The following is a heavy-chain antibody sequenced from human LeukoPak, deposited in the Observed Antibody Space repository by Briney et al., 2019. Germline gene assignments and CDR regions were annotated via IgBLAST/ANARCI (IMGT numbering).Heavy chain of an antibody. Sequence: NPSETLSLTCTVSGGSISSYYWSWIRQPPGKGLEWIGYIYYSGSTNYNPSLKSRVTISVDTSKNQFSLKLSSVTAADTAVYYCARERPNWNDDRIFDYWGQETLVTVSS. V-gene: IGHV4-59*01. J-gene: IGHJ4*02. D-gene: IGHD1-20*01. CDR3: ARERPNWNDDRIFDY. CDR1: GGSISSYY. CDR2: IYYSGST.